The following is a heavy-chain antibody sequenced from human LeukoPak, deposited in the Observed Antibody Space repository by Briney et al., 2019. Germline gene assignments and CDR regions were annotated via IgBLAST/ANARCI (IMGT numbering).Heavy chain of an antibody. V-gene: IGHV4-61*05. Sequence: SETLSLTCTVSGGSISSTSCYWGWIRQPPGKGLEWIGYIYYSGSTNYNPSLKSRVTISVDTSKNQFSLKLSSVTAADTAVYYCASYYYDSSGYYSPGGHAFDIWGQGTMVTVSS. D-gene: IGHD3-22*01. CDR2: IYYSGST. CDR1: GGSISSTSCY. J-gene: IGHJ3*02. CDR3: ASYYYDSSGYYSPGGHAFDI.